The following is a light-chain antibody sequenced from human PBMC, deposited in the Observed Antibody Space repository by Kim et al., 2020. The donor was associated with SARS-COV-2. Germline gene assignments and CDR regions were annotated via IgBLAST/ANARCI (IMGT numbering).Light chain of an antibody. CDR1: QGVSSY. V-gene: IGKV1-8*01. J-gene: IGKJ1*01. CDR3: QQYYSYPPT. Sequence: ASTGDRVTITCRASQGVSSYLAWYQQKPGQAPKLLIYAASTLQSGVPSRFSGSGSGTEFTLTISCLQSEDFATYYCQQYYSYPPTFGQGTKVDIK. CDR2: AAS.